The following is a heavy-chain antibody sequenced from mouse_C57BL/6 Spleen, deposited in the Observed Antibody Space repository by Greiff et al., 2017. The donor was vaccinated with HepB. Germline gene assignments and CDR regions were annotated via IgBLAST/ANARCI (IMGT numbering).Heavy chain of an antibody. D-gene: IGHD1-1*01. CDR3: ARQGVVATYWYFDV. CDR2: ISSGGSYT. CDR1: GFTFSSYG. V-gene: IGHV5-6*01. J-gene: IGHJ1*03. Sequence: EVHLVESGGDLVKPGGSLKLSCAASGFTFSSYGMSWVRQTPDKRLEWVATISSGGSYTYYPDSVKGRFTIARDNAKNTLYLQMSSLKSEDTAMYYCARQGVVATYWYFDVWGTGTTVTVSS.